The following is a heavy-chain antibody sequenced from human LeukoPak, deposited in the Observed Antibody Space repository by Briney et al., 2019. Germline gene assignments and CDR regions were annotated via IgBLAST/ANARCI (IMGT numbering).Heavy chain of an antibody. CDR1: GYTFTLYN. D-gene: IGHD3-22*01. J-gene: IGHJ4*02. CDR2: ISPSGDST. CDR3: ARDRGRSVYPLGDY. V-gene: IGHV1-46*01. Sequence: ASVKVSCKASGYTFTLYNIHSVRQAPGQGLEWMGIISPSGDSTTYAQKFQGRVTMTRATSTSTVYIELSSLRSEDTAVYSCARDRGRSVYPLGDYWGQGTLVTVSS.